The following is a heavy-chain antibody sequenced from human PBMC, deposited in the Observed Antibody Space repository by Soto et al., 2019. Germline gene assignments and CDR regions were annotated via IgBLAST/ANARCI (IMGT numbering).Heavy chain of an antibody. CDR1: GGSISSGGYY. CDR3: VRDFSPADYFDY. V-gene: IGHV4-31*03. J-gene: IGHJ4*02. CDR2: IYYSGST. Sequence: SETLSLTCTVSGGSISSGGYYWCWIRQHPGKGLEWIGYIYYSGSTYYNPSLKSRVTISVDTSKNQFSLKLSSVTAADTAVYYCVRDFSPADYFDYWGQGTLVTVPQ.